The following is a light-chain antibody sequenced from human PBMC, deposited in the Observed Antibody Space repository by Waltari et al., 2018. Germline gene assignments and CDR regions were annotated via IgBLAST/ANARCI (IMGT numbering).Light chain of an antibody. CDR2: ATA. J-gene: IGKJ2*01. CDR3: QQSHTFPYT. Sequence: DNQMTQSPSSLSASVGDRVTITCRASQIFRPSLNWYQQKPGKAPKLLIFATAHLQSGFPSRFSGGGYETDCTLTISSLQPEDCATYFCQQSHTFPYTCGQGTKLEIK. V-gene: IGKV1-39*01. CDR1: QIFRPS.